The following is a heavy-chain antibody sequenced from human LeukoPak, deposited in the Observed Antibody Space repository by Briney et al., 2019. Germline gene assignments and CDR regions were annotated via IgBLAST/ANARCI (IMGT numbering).Heavy chain of an antibody. CDR1: GVTFDDYA. Sequence: GGSLRLSCAASGVTFDDYAIQWVRQAPGKGVGWGSGIRWNSGSIGYADSVNGRFTISRDNAKNSLYLQMNSLRAEDTALYYCAKVPRWLQLLGYFDYWGQGTLVTVSS. CDR3: AKVPRWLQLLGYFDY. V-gene: IGHV3-9*01. D-gene: IGHD5-24*01. J-gene: IGHJ4*02. CDR2: IRWNSGSI.